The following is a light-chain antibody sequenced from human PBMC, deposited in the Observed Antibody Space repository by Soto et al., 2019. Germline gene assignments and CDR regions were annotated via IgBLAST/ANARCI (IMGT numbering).Light chain of an antibody. CDR2: AAS. CDR1: QSISTY. J-gene: IGKJ1*01. V-gene: IGKV1-39*01. CDR3: QQSFSSPRT. Sequence: DIQMTQSQSSLSASVGDRVTITCRASQSISTYLNWYQQKPGEAPKLLIYAASTLRSGVPSRFSGSGSGTDFTLAISSLQPEDSATYYCQQSFSSPRTFGQGTKVE.